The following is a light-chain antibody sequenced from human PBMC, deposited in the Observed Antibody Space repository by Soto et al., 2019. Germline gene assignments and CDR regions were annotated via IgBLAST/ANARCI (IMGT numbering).Light chain of an antibody. V-gene: IGKV1-5*01. Sequence: DIQMTQSPSTLSASVGDRVTITCRASQSISSRLAWDQQKPGKAPKLLIYDASSLESGVPSRFSGSGSGTEFTLTISSLQPDDFATYYCQQYNSYAPGMYTFGQGTKREIK. CDR1: QSISSR. J-gene: IGKJ2*01. CDR2: DAS. CDR3: QQYNSYAPGMYT.